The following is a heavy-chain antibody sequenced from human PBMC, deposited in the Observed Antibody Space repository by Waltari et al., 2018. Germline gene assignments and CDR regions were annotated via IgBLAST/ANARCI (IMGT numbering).Heavy chain of an antibody. Sequence: QVQLQQWGAGLLKPSETLSLTCAVYGGSFSGYYWSWIRQPPGKGLEWIGEINHSGSTNYNPSLKSRVTISVDTSKNQFSLKLSSVTAADTAVYYCARPRIAVAGTGAFDIWGQGTMVTVSS. J-gene: IGHJ3*02. CDR3: ARPRIAVAGTGAFDI. CDR2: INHSGST. CDR1: GGSFSGYY. V-gene: IGHV4-34*01. D-gene: IGHD6-19*01.